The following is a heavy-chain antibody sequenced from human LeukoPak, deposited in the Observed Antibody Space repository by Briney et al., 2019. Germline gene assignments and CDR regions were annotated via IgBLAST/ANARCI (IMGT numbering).Heavy chain of an antibody. CDR3: ARGAVGGATQWIDY. CDR1: GGSFSGYY. Sequence: SETLSLTCAVYGGSFSGYYWSWIRQPPGKGLEWIGEINHSGSTNYNPSLKSRVTISVDTSKNQFFLKLSSVTAADTAVYYCARGAVGGATQWIDYWGQGTLVTVSS. CDR2: INHSGST. J-gene: IGHJ4*02. D-gene: IGHD1-26*01. V-gene: IGHV4-34*01.